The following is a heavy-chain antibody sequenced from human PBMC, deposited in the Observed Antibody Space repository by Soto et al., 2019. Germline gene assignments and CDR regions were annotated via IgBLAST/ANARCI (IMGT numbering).Heavy chain of an antibody. D-gene: IGHD2-2*01. Sequence: EVQLLESGGGLVQPGGSLRLSCAASGFTFSSYAMSWVRQAPGKGLEWVSAISGSGGSTYYADSVKGRFTISRDNSKNTLYLKMNSLRAEDTAVYYCAKDHPDILVVPASYGMDVWGQGTTVTVSS. V-gene: IGHV3-23*01. CDR2: ISGSGGST. CDR1: GFTFSSYA. CDR3: AKDHPDILVVPASYGMDV. J-gene: IGHJ6*02.